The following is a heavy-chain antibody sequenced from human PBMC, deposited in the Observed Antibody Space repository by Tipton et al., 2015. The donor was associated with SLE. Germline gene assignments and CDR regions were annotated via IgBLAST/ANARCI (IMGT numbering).Heavy chain of an antibody. Sequence: TLSLTCDVSGFSISSAYYWAWIRQPPGKGLEWIGHVFSSGSTNYNPSLKSRVTISIDTSKNQFSLHLSSVTAADTAVYYCARSSGYCSGNSCSTALDHWGLGTLVTVSS. CDR3: ARSSGYCSGNSCSTALDH. CDR2: VFSSGST. J-gene: IGHJ4*02. D-gene: IGHD2-8*02. CDR1: GFSISSAYY. V-gene: IGHV4-38-2*01.